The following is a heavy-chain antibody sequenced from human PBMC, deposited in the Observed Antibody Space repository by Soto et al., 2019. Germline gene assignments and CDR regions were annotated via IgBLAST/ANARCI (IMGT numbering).Heavy chain of an antibody. CDR2: IYYSGST. D-gene: IGHD6-13*01. V-gene: IGHV4-61*08. Sequence: SETLSLTCTVSGGSISSGDYYWSWIRQPPGKGLEWIGYIYYSGSTNYNPSLKSRVTISVDTSKNQFSLKLSSVTAADTAVYYCARVRLGLRAIAAAGTSGWFDPWGQGTLVTVSS. CDR1: GGSISSGDYY. J-gene: IGHJ5*02. CDR3: ARVRLGLRAIAAAGTSGWFDP.